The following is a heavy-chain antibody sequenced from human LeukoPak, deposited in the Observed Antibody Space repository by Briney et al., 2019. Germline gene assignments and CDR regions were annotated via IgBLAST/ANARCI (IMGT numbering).Heavy chain of an antibody. CDR3: ALYGSGSYYNWFDP. CDR2: IYYSGST. D-gene: IGHD3-10*01. Sequence: SETLSLTCTVSGGSISSYYWSWIRQPPGKGLEWIGYIYYSGSTCYNPSLKSRVTISVDTSKNQFSLKLSSVTAADTAVYYCALYGSGSYYNWFDPWGQGTLVTVSS. J-gene: IGHJ5*02. CDR1: GGSISSYY. V-gene: IGHV4-59*06.